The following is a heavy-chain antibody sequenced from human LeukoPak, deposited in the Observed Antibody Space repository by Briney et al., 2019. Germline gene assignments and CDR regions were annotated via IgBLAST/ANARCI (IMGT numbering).Heavy chain of an antibody. CDR2: ISGSGGST. V-gene: IGHV3-23*01. Sequence: GGSLRLSCAASGFTFSSYAMNWVRQAPGKGLEWVSAISGSGGSTDYADSVKGRFTISRDNSKNTLYLQMNSLRVEDTAVYYCTKERGRIQLWLHGYDAFDIWGQGTMVTVSS. CDR3: TKERGRIQLWLHGYDAFDI. D-gene: IGHD5-18*01. CDR1: GFTFSSYA. J-gene: IGHJ3*02.